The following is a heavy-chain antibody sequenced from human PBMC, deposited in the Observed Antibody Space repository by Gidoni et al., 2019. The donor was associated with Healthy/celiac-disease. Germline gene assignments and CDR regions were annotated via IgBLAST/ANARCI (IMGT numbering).Heavy chain of an antibody. CDR3: ARGSPGLYYDSSGYPTNIDY. CDR2: IYPGDSDT. V-gene: IGHV5-51*01. D-gene: IGHD3-22*01. Sequence: EVKLVQSGAEVKKPGESLKISCKGAGDSFTSYWIGWGRQMPGKGLEWMGIIYPGDSDTRYSPSVQGQVTISADKSISTAYLQWSSLKASDTAMYYCARGSPGLYYDSSGYPTNIDYWGQGTLVTVSS. J-gene: IGHJ4*02. CDR1: GDSFTSYW.